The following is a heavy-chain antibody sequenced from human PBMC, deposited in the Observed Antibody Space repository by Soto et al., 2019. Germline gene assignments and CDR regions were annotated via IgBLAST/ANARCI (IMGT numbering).Heavy chain of an antibody. D-gene: IGHD3-3*01. Sequence: SLRLSCAASGFVFSSYAMSWVRQTPGKGLEWVSTLSGSGGTIYYADSVKGRFTISRDNAKNSLYLQMNSLRDEDTAVYYCARESRFLEWLSLNWFDPWGQGTLVTVSS. J-gene: IGHJ5*02. V-gene: IGHV3-23*01. CDR3: ARESRFLEWLSLNWFDP. CDR1: GFVFSSYA. CDR2: LSGSGGTI.